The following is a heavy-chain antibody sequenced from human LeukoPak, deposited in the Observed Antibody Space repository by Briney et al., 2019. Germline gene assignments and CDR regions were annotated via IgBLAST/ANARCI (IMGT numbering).Heavy chain of an antibody. CDR1: GFTFSSYG. J-gene: IGHJ6*02. CDR2: IWYDGSNK. CDR3: ARDHYCSSTSCYGGPGYYYGMDV. V-gene: IGHV3-33*01. Sequence: AGGSLRLSCAASGFTFSSYGMQWVRQAPGKGLEWVAVIWYDGSNKYYADSVKGRFTISRDNSKNTLYLQMNSLRAEDTAVYYCARDHYCSSTSCYGGPGYYYGMDVWGQGTTVTVSS. D-gene: IGHD2-2*01.